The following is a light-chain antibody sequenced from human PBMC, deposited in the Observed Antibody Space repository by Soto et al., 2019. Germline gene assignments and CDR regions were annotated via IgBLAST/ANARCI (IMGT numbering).Light chain of an antibody. J-gene: IGKJ1*01. CDR1: QSLVYIDGNTY. CDR3: MQGTHWPLT. Sequence: DVVMTQSPLSLPVTLGQPASISCRSSQSLVYIDGNTYLHWFQQRPGQTPRRLIYRVSNRDSGVPDRFSVSGSGNDFTLKITRVEADDVGVYYCMQGTHWPLTFGQGTKVEIK. CDR2: RVS. V-gene: IGKV2-30*01.